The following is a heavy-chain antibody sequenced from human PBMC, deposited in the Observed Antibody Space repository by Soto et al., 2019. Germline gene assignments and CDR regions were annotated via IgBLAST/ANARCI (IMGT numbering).Heavy chain of an antibody. CDR3: ANSVVSPNVLTGTGFDS. J-gene: IGHJ4*02. V-gene: IGHV4-30-2*06. CDR1: GGSVSSGGYS. Sequence: LQLQQSGSGLVQPSQTLSLTCVVSGGSVSSGGYSWSWIRQSPEKGLEGIGYIYHTGNAYYTPSLKSRAPMPLDQSNNQFTLKLTSLTAADTAVYFWANSVVSPNVLTGTGFDSWGQGVLVTVSS. D-gene: IGHD3-9*01. CDR2: IYHTGNA.